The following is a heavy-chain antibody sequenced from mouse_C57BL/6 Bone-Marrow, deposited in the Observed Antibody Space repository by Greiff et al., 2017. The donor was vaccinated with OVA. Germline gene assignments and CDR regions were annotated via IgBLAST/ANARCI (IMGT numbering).Heavy chain of an antibody. Sequence: QVQLQQPGTELVKPGASVKLSCKASGYTFTSYWMHWVKQRPGQGLEWIGNINPSNGGTNYNEKFKRKATLTVDKSSSTADMQLSSLASEDSAVYYCARHYYGSSPLCDYWGQGTTLTVSS. V-gene: IGHV1-53*01. CDR2: INPSNGGT. D-gene: IGHD1-1*01. CDR3: ARHYYGSSPLCDY. CDR1: GYTFTSYW. J-gene: IGHJ2*01.